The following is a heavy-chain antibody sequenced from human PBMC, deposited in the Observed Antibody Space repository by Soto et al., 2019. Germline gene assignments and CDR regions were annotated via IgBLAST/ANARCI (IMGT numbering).Heavy chain of an antibody. V-gene: IGHV4-30-2*01. CDR3: ARVPGP. J-gene: IGHJ5*02. Sequence: SETLSLTCAVSGGSISRGSYSWSWIRQPPGKGLEWIGYIYHSGSTYYNPSLKSRVTISVDRSKNQFSLKLSSVTAADTAVYYCARVPGPWGQGTLVTVS. CDR1: GGSISRGSYS. CDR2: IYHSGST.